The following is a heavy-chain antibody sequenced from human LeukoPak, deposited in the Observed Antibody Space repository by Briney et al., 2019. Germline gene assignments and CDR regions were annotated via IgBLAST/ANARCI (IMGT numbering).Heavy chain of an antibody. V-gene: IGHV3-49*04. D-gene: IGHD6-25*01. J-gene: IGHJ4*02. CDR3: SRAQSGSGLGY. CDR2: IRRKASGGAI. CDR1: GFTFSGYE. Sequence: GGSLRLSCTASGFTFSGYEMNWVRQAPGKGLEWVGFIRRKASGGAIEYAASVKGRFTISRDDSNGIAYLQMNSLRAEDTAVYYCSRAQSGSGLGYWGQGTLVTVSS.